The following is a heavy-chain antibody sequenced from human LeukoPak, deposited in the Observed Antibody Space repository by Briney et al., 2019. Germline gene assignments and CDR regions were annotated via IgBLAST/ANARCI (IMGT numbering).Heavy chain of an antibody. CDR2: IYHSGST. CDR3: ARDTYYYGSGSPYFDY. V-gene: IGHV4-38-2*02. CDR1: GYSISSGYY. J-gene: IGHJ4*02. Sequence: SETLSLTCTVSGYSISSGYYWGWIRQPPGKGLEWIGSIYHSGSTYYNPSLKSRVTMSVDTSKNQFSLKLSSVTAADTAVYYCARDTYYYGSGSPYFDYWGQGTLVTVSS. D-gene: IGHD3-10*01.